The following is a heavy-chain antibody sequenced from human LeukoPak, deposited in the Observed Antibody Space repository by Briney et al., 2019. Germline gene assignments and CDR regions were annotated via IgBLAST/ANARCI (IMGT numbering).Heavy chain of an antibody. CDR1: GGSFSGYY. J-gene: IGHJ4*02. D-gene: IGHD3-10*01. CDR2: INHSGST. V-gene: IGHV4-34*01. CDR3: ARGLRGYYYGSGSPPYYFDY. Sequence: SEILSLTCAVYGGSFSGYYWSWIRQPPGKGLEWIGEINHSGSTNYNPSLKSRVTISVDTSKNQFSLKLSSVTAADTAVYYCARGLRGYYYGSGSPPYYFDYWGQGTLVTVSS.